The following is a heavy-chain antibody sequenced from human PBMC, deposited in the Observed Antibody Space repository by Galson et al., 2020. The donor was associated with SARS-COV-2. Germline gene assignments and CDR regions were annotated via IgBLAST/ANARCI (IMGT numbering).Heavy chain of an antibody. J-gene: IGHJ4*02. CDR3: ARKKVGTCHFDY. CDR2: IYDTGSPI. D-gene: IGHD1-26*01. V-gene: IGHV3-48*03. CDR1: GFTFSSYE. Sequence: GGSLRLSCAASGFTFSSYEMNWVRQAPGKGLEWILYIYDTGSPIYNSDSVKGRFTISRDNAKSSLFLQMNSLRAEDTAVYYCARKKVGTCHFDYGGQGTLVTVSS.